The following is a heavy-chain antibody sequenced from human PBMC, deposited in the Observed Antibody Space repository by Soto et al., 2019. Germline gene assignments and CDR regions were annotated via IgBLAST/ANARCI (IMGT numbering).Heavy chain of an antibody. Sequence: QVQLQEAGPGLVKPSQTLSLTCNVSGGSISSGGSYWSWIRQHPEKGLEWIGHFYYSGTTFSNPSLKSSAIIAMGTAGGPLSLPPTPVAAPDTAVYYCARLGSSSWAEGIDTWGQGTQVTVSS. J-gene: IGHJ5*02. V-gene: IGHV4-31*01. CDR3: ARLGSSSWAEGIDT. CDR1: GGSISSGGSY. D-gene: IGHD6-13*01. CDR2: FYYSGTT.